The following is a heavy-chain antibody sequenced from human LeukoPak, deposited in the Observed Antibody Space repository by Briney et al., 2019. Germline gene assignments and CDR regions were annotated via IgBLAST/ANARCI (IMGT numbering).Heavy chain of an antibody. J-gene: IGHJ4*02. CDR2: ISGDGVST. V-gene: IGHV3-43*02. CDR3: ARESGKFDY. Sequence: GGSLRLSCAASGFTFSNYWMHWVRQAPGKGLVWVSLISGDGVSTFFADSVKGRFSISRDNSKNSLFLEMSSLRTEDTAMYYCARESGKFDYWGQGTLVAVSS. CDR1: GFTFSNYW.